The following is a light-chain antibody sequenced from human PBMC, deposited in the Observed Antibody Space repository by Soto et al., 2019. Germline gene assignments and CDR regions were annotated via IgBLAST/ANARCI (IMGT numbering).Light chain of an antibody. Sequence: DIQMTQSPSSLSASVGDRVTITCRASQGIRNDLDWYQQKPGKAPKRLIYDASSLQTGVPSRFSGSGSGTEFTLTISSLQPEDFATYFCLQHNSYPLTFGQGTKLDIK. V-gene: IGKV1-17*01. J-gene: IGKJ2*01. CDR3: LQHNSYPLT. CDR1: QGIRND. CDR2: DAS.